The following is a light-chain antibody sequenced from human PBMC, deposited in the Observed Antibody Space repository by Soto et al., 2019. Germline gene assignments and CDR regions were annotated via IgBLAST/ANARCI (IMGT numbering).Light chain of an antibody. CDR1: QSVASAY. CDR3: QQYGSSRWA. J-gene: IGKJ1*01. CDR2: GAS. Sequence: EIVLTQSPGTLSLSPGERATLSCRASQSVASAYLAWYHHKPGQPPRLLIYGASSRATGIPDRISGSGSGTDFTLTISRLEAEDFGVYYCQQYGSSRWAFGQGTKVEAK. V-gene: IGKV3-20*01.